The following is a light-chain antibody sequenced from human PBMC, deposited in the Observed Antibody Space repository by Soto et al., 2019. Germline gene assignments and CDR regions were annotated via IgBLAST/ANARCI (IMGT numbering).Light chain of an antibody. CDR2: EVS. J-gene: IGLJ2*01. CDR3: SSYTSSVTLV. CDR1: SSDVGGYNF. Sequence: QSALTQPASVSGSPGQSITISCTGTSSDVGGYNFVSWYQQHPGKAPKLMIYEVSNRPSGVSYRFSGSKSGNTAPLTISGLQAEDEADYYCSSYTSSVTLVFGGGTKLTVL. V-gene: IGLV2-14*01.